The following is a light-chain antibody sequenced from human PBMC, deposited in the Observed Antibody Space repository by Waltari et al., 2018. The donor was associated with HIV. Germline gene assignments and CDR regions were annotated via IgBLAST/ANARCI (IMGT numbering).Light chain of an antibody. CDR3: ATWDDSLSGPV. Sequence: QSVLTQPPSASGTPGQRVAISCSGSRSNIGSNYVYWYQQLPGTAPKVLIYRSNQRPSGVPDRFSGYKSGTSASLAISALRSEDEADYYCATWDDSLSGPVFGGGTKLTVL. J-gene: IGLJ3*02. CDR2: RSN. CDR1: RSNIGSNY. V-gene: IGLV1-47*01.